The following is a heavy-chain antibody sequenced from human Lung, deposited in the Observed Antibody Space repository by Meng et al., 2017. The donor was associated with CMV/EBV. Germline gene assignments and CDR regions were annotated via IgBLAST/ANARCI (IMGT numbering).Heavy chain of an antibody. CDR2: FDPEDGET. J-gene: IGHJ6*02. D-gene: IGHD5-18*01. CDR3: ATDGRGYSYGKYYYYYGMDV. Sequence: ASAXVSCKVSGYTLTELSMHWVRQAPGKGLEWMGGFDPEDGETIYAQKFQGRVTMTEDTSTDTAYMELSSLRSEDTAVYYCATDGRGYSYGKYYYYYGMDVWXQGTTVTVSS. CDR1: GYTLTELS. V-gene: IGHV1-24*01.